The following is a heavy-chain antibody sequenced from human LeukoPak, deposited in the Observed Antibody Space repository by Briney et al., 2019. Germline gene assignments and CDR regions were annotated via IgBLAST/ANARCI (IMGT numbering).Heavy chain of an antibody. J-gene: IGHJ4*02. CDR1: GFSFGSNW. Sequence: PGGSLRLSCVASGFSFGSNWMSWVRQAPGKGLEWVANIKQDGSEKNYVDSVKGRFTISRDNSKNTLYLQMNSLRAEDTAVYYCATSPDYGGYYYFDYWGQGTLVTVSS. V-gene: IGHV3-7*03. CDR2: IKQDGSEK. D-gene: IGHD4-17*01. CDR3: ATSPDYGGYYYFDY.